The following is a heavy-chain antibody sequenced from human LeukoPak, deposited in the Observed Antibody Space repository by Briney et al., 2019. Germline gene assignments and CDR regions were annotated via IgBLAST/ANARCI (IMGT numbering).Heavy chain of an antibody. J-gene: IGHJ4*02. D-gene: IGHD4-17*01. CDR1: GFTFSSYW. CDR3: ASGNYGDYYYGH. Sequence: GSLRLSCAASGFTFSSYWMSWVRQSPGKGLEWIGEIYHSGDTNYNPSLKSRVTISVDKSKKQFSLKLTSMTAADTAVYFCASGNYGDYYYGHWGQGTLVIVSS. CDR2: IYHSGDT. V-gene: IGHV4-4*01.